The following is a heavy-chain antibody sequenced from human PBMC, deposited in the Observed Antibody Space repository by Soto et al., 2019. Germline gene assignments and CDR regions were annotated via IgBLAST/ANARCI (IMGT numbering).Heavy chain of an antibody. J-gene: IGHJ6*02. D-gene: IGHD5-18*01. CDR1: CGYILSCGDY. CDR2: IDYSGST. Sequence: QVQLQESGPGLVKPSQTLSLTCSVSCGYILSCGDYWCWVRQHPGKGLEWIGYIDYSGSTNYNPSLIVRLSLAWDTAKNHFSLQLTSVTAADTAVYYCARRDSGYIHGPPHYCYGMDVWGQGTKVTVYS. CDR3: ARRDSGYIHGPPHYCYGMDV. V-gene: IGHV4-31*03.